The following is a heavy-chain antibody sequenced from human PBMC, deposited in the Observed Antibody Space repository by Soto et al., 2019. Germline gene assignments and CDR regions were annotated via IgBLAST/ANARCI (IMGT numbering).Heavy chain of an antibody. V-gene: IGHV3-33*01. CDR3: ARDARYCSGGSCYSAFDI. J-gene: IGHJ3*02. D-gene: IGHD2-15*01. CDR2: IWYDGSNK. Sequence: GGSLRLSCAASGFTFSSYGMHWVRQAPGKGLEWVAVIWYDGSNKYYADSVKGRFTISRDNSKNTLYLQMNSLRAEDTAVYYCARDARYCSGGSCYSAFDIWGQGTMVTV. CDR1: GFTFSSYG.